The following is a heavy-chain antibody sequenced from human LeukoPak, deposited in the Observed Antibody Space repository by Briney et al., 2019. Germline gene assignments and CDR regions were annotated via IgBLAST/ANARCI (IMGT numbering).Heavy chain of an antibody. CDR2: ISGSGGST. V-gene: IGHV3-23*01. CDR1: GFTFSSYA. Sequence: GGSLRLSCAASGFTFSSYAMSWVRQAPGKGLEWVSAISGSGGSTYYADSVKGRFTISRDNSKNTLYLQMNSLSAEDTAVYYCAKVLSSSWFFDYWGQGTLVTVSS. CDR3: AKVLSSSWFFDY. D-gene: IGHD6-13*01. J-gene: IGHJ4*02.